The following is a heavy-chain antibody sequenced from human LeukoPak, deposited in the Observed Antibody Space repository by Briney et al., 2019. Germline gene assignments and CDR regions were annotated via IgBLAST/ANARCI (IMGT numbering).Heavy chain of an antibody. CDR1: GYIFTTYW. J-gene: IGHJ4*02. Sequence: GESLKISCKCSGYIFTTYWICWGRQIPGKVLEWIGIVYPDDSETKYSPSFRGHVTISADKSINTAYLQWNSLEASDTAMYYCARPPQDTNTWFYFGHWGQGTLVTVSS. V-gene: IGHV5-51*01. CDR2: VYPDDSET. D-gene: IGHD3-9*01. CDR3: ARPPQDTNTWFYFGH.